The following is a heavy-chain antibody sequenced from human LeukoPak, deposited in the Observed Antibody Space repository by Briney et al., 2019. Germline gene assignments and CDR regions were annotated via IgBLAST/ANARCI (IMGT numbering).Heavy chain of an antibody. Sequence: GGSLRLSCAASAFTFSSYAMTWVRQAPGKGLEWVSSISNNAGTIYYADSVKDRFTISRDNSRNTLYLQMSSLRAEDTAVYYCALYSSTWYWGQGTLVTVSS. V-gene: IGHV3-23*01. CDR2: ISNNAGTI. D-gene: IGHD6-13*01. CDR1: AFTFSSYA. J-gene: IGHJ4*02. CDR3: ALYSSTWY.